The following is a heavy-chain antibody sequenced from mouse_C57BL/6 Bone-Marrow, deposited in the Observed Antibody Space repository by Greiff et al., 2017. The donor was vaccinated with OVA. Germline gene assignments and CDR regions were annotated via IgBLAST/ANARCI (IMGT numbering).Heavy chain of an antibody. Sequence: EVKLVESGGDLVKPGGSLKLSCAASGFTFSSYGMSWVRQTPDKRLAWVATISSGGSYTYYPDSVKGRFTISRDNAKNTLYLQMSSLKSEDTAMYYCARQFGGSWFAYWGQGTLVTVSA. CDR1: GFTFSSYG. CDR2: ISSGGSYT. CDR3: ARQFGGSWFAY. J-gene: IGHJ3*01. D-gene: IGHD1-1*02. V-gene: IGHV5-6*02.